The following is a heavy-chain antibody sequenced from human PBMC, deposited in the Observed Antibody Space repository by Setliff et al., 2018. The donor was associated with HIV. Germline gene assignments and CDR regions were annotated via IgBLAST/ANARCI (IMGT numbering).Heavy chain of an antibody. Sequence: SETLSLTCTVSGGSINSTSYYWGWIRQPPGNGLEWIGSISHTGSTYYKPSLKSRVTFSVDTSNNQFSLRLSYVAAGDTAVYYCERSIVPVACGYNYFEYWGQGTLVTVSS. D-gene: IGHD3-22*01. V-gene: IGHV4-39*01. J-gene: IGHJ4*02. CDR2: ISHTGST. CDR1: GGSINSTSYY. CDR3: ERSIVPVACGYNYFEY.